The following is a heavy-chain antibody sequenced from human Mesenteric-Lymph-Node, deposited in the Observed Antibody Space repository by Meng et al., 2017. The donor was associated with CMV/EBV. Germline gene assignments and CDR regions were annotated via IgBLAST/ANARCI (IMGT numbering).Heavy chain of an antibody. V-gene: IGHV3-23*01. Sequence: FTASGFTFSNYAMSWVRQAPGKGLEWVSTVTGGGAGTHYADSVKGRFTISRDNSNNTLYLQMNSLRAEDTAVYYCARESGTRAFDIWGQGTMVTVSS. CDR3: ARESGTRAFDI. D-gene: IGHD6-13*01. CDR1: GFTFSNYA. J-gene: IGHJ3*02. CDR2: VTGGGAGT.